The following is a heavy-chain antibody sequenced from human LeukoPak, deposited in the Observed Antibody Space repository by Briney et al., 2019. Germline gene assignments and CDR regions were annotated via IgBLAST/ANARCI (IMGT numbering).Heavy chain of an antibody. D-gene: IGHD3-22*01. J-gene: IGHJ6*02. CDR2: ISSSGSTI. V-gene: IGHV3-48*04. Sequence: GGSLRLSCAASGFTFSSYSMNWVRQAPGKGLEWVSYISSSGSTIYYADSVKGRFTISRDNAKNSLYLQMNSLRAEDTAVYYCARGMGGYDSSGYYPVGYYYGMDVWGQGTTVTVSS. CDR1: GFTFSSYS. CDR3: ARGMGGYDSSGYYPVGYYYGMDV.